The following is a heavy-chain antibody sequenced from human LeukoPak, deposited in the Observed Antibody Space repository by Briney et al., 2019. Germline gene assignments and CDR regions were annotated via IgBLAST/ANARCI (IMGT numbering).Heavy chain of an antibody. V-gene: IGHV3-33*06. CDR2: IWYDGSNK. J-gene: IGHJ4*02. Sequence: GGSLRLSCAASGFTFTTYAMSWVRQAPGKGLEWVAAIWYDGSNKYYADSVKGRFTISRDNSKNTLYLQMNSLRAEDTAEYYCAKDGGNSLDYWGRGTLVTVS. CDR1: GFTFTTYA. D-gene: IGHD1-1*01. CDR3: AKDGGNSLDY.